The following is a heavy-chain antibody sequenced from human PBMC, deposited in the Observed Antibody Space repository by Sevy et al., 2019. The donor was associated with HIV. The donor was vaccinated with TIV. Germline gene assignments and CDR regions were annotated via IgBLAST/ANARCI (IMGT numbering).Heavy chain of an antibody. V-gene: IGHV3-23*01. J-gene: IGHJ4*02. CDR2: ISDSGDTT. CDR1: GFTFTNYA. CDR3: ARLPYSSSWSHIDY. D-gene: IGHD6-13*01. Sequence: GGSLRLSCAASGFTFTNYAMNWVRQAPGKGLEWVSGISDSGDTTHYAESVKGRFTISRDNAKNTLYLQMNSLRAEDTAVYYCARLPYSSSWSHIDYWGQGTLVTVSS.